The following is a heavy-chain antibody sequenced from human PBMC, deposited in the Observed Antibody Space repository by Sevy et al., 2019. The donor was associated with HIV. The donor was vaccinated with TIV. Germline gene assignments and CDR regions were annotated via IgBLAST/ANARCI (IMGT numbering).Heavy chain of an antibody. Sequence: GGSLRLSCAASGFTFSDYSMHWVRQAPGKGLEWVAVISYDGRNNKYNADSVKGRFTISRDNSKNTLYLQMNSLRVEDTVVYYCAREGSLRYFDLWGRGTLVTVSS. V-gene: IGHV3-30*04. J-gene: IGHJ2*01. CDR1: GFTFSDYS. CDR2: ISYDGRNNK. D-gene: IGHD3-10*01. CDR3: AREGSLRYFDL.